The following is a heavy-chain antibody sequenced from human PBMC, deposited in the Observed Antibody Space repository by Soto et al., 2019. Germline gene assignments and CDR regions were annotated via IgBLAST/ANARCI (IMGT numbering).Heavy chain of an antibody. V-gene: IGHV3-21*01. D-gene: IGHD2-15*01. CDR3: ARDRSRGGSEQTWYYGMDV. CDR2: ISSSSSYI. Sequence: GGSLRLSCAASGFTFSSYSMNWVRQAPGKGLEWVSSISSSSSYIYYADSVKGRFTISRDNAKNSLYLQMNSLRAEDTAVYYCARDRSRGGSEQTWYYGMDVWGQGTTVTVSS. CDR1: GFTFSSYS. J-gene: IGHJ6*02.